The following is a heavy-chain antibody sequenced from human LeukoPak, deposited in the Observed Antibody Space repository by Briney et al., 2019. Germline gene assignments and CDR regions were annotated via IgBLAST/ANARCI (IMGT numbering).Heavy chain of an antibody. J-gene: IGHJ5*02. CDR3: ARVSSGSSWYPLMYNWFDP. Sequence: PSETLSLTCAVSGGSISSGGYSWSWIRQPPGKGLEWIGYIYHSGSTYYNPSLKSRVTISVDRSKNQFSLKLSSVTAADTAVYYCARVSSGSSWYPLMYNWFDPWGQGTLVTVSS. D-gene: IGHD6-13*01. V-gene: IGHV4-30-2*01. CDR2: IYHSGST. CDR1: GGSISSGGYS.